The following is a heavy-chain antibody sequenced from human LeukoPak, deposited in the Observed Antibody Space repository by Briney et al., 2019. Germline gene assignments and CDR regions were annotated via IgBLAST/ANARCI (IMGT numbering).Heavy chain of an antibody. V-gene: IGHV3-23*01. CDR2: ISGSGGST. J-gene: IGHJ3*02. Sequence: GGSLRLSCAASGFTFSSYAMSWVLQAPGKGLESVSAISGSGGSTYYADSVKGRFTISRDNSKNTLYLHMNSLRAEDTAVYYCAKVKGTPRPLDAFDIWGQGTMVTVSS. CDR3: AKVKGTPRPLDAFDI. CDR1: GFTFSSYA. D-gene: IGHD1-1*01.